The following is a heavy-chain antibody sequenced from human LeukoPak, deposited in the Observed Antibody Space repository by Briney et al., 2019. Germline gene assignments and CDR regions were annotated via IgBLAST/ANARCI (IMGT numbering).Heavy chain of an antibody. CDR1: GYSISSGYY. D-gene: IGHD3-22*01. CDR2: IYYSGST. J-gene: IGHJ3*02. V-gene: IGHV4-61*05. Sequence: SETLSLTCTVSGYSISSGYYWSWIRQPPGKGLEWIGYIYYSGSTNYNPSLKSRVTISVDKSKNQFSLKLSSVTAADTAVYYCARALYYYDSSGFRRGAFDIWGQGTMVTVSS. CDR3: ARALYYYDSSGFRRGAFDI.